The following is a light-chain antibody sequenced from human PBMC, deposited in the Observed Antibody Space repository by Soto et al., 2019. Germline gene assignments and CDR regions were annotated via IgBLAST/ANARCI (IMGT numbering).Light chain of an antibody. CDR2: GAS. V-gene: IGKV3-15*01. Sequence: EIVMTQSPATLSVSPGEGATLSCRASQSVSSNLAWYQQKPGQAPRLLIFGASTRATGIPARFSGSGSGTEFTLTMSSLQSEDFAVYYCQEYNNWPVYTFGQGTKLEIK. CDR1: QSVSSN. CDR3: QEYNNWPVYT. J-gene: IGKJ2*01.